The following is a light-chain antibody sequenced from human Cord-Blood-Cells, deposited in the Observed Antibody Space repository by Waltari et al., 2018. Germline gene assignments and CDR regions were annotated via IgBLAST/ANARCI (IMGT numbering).Light chain of an antibody. CDR2: DGS. J-gene: IGLJ2*01. Sequence: QSALTQPAPVSGSPGQPITISCTGTSSDVGGYNYVPQYQPPPGKAPKLMIYDGSNRPSGCSKRFSGSKSGNTASLTISGLQAEDEADYYCSSYTSSSTLVFGGGTKLTVL. V-gene: IGLV2-14*01. CDR3: SSYTSSSTLV. CDR1: SSDVGGYNY.